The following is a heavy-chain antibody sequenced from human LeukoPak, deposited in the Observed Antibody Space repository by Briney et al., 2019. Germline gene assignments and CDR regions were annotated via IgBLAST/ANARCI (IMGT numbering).Heavy chain of an antibody. Sequence: PGASLRLSCAASGFTFSSYAMSWVRQAPGKGLEWVSTISGGGGSTWYTDSVKGRFTISRDSSKNTLYLQMNSLRADGTAVYYCAIGGGLLWMGEFPRFFDSWGQGTLVTVSS. J-gene: IGHJ4*02. CDR3: AIGGGLLWMGEFPRFFDS. CDR2: ISGGGGST. D-gene: IGHD3-16*01. V-gene: IGHV3-23*01. CDR1: GFTFSSYA.